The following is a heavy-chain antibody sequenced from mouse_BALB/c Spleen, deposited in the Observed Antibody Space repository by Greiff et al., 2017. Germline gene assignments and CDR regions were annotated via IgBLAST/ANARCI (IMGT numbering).Heavy chain of an antibody. CDR3: TRWTTAGARDY. Sequence: QVQLKQSGAELVRPGASVTLSCKASGYTFTDYEMHWVKQTPVHGLEWIGAIDPETGGTAYNQKFKGKATLTADKSSSTAYMELRSLTSEDSAVYYCTRWTTAGARDYWGQGTSVTVSS. CDR1: GYTFTDYE. CDR2: IDPETGGT. J-gene: IGHJ4*01. V-gene: IGHV1-15*01. D-gene: IGHD1-2*01.